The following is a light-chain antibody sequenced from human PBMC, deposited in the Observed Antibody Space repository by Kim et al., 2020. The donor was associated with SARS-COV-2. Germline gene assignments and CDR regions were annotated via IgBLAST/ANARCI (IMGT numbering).Light chain of an antibody. Sequence: ASVGDRVTITCRASQDIANSLAWYQQKPGTVHKVLIYGASTLQSGVPSRFSGSGSGTEFTLTIGSLQTEDVATYYCQKYNSAPWTFGPGTKVDIK. CDR2: GAS. J-gene: IGKJ1*01. CDR1: QDIANS. CDR3: QKYNSAPWT. V-gene: IGKV1-27*01.